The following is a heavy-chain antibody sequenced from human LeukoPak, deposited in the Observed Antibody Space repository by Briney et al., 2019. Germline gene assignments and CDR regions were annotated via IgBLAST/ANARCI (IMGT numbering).Heavy chain of an antibody. Sequence: PGGSLTLSCAASVFTFSSYSMHWLRQAPGKGLEWVSSISSSSSYIYYAASVKGRFTIARDNAKNSLYLQMNSLRAEDTAVYYCARVLSAAGFDFDYWCQGNLVTVTS. CDR3: ARVLSAAGFDFDY. D-gene: IGHD3-10*01. V-gene: IGHV3-21*01. CDR1: VFTFSSYS. CDR2: ISSSSSYI. J-gene: IGHJ4*02.